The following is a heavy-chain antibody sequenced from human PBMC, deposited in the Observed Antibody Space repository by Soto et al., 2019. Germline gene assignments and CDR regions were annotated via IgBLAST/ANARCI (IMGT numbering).Heavy chain of an antibody. V-gene: IGHV3-23*01. CDR1: GFTFSSYA. CDR3: AKDQSFGYDSSGHDY. Sequence: PGGSLRLSCAASGFTFSSYAMSWVRQAPGKGLEWVSAISGSGGSTYYADSVKGRFTISRDNSKNTLYLQMNSLRAEDTAVYYCAKDQSFGYDSSGHDYWGQGTLVTVSS. D-gene: IGHD3-22*01. CDR2: ISGSGGST. J-gene: IGHJ4*02.